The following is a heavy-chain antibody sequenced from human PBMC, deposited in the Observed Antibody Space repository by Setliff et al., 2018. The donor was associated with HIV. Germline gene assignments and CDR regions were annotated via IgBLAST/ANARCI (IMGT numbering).Heavy chain of an antibody. V-gene: IGHV1-8*01. CDR1: GHTFTNYD. J-gene: IGHJ6*04. D-gene: IGHD3-10*01. CDR2: MNPNSGVS. CDR3: ARGKGVRGVIIRGGLDV. Sequence: ASVKVSCKPSGHTFTNYDIHWMRRATGQRLEWMGWMNPNSGVSGYALKFHDRVTMTRDTSITTAYMELSSLTSEDTAVYYCARGKGVRGVIIRGGLDVWGKGTTVTVSS.